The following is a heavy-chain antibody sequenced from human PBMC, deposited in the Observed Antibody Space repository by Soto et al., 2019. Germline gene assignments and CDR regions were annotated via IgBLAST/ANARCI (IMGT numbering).Heavy chain of an antibody. CDR1: GGSISRYY. J-gene: IGHJ4*02. D-gene: IGHD6-19*01. Sequence: SETLSLTCTVSGGSISRYYWSWIRQPPGKGLEWIGYIYYSGSTNYNPSLKSRVTISVDTSKNQFSLKLSSVTAADTAVYYCARTVAGYFDYWGQGTLVTVSS. CDR3: ARTVAGYFDY. CDR2: IYYSGST. V-gene: IGHV4-59*01.